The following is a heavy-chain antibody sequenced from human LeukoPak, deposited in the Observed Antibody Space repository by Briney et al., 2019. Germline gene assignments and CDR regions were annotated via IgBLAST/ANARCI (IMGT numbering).Heavy chain of an antibody. Sequence: GASVKVSCKVSGYTLTELSMHWVRQAPGKGLEWMGGFDPEDGETIYAQKFQGRVTMTEDTSTDTAYMELSSLRSEDTAVYYCVKDLWGDMTTVTTFDYWGQGTLVTVSS. V-gene: IGHV1-24*01. CDR1: GYTLTELS. CDR2: FDPEDGET. D-gene: IGHD4-17*01. CDR3: VKDLWGDMTTVTTFDY. J-gene: IGHJ4*02.